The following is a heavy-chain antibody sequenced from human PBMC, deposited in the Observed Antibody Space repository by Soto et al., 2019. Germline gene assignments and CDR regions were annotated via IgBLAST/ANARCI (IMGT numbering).Heavy chain of an antibody. CDR1: GGSISSGGYY. J-gene: IGHJ6*02. V-gene: IGHV4-31*03. CDR2: IYYSGST. D-gene: IGHD6-13*01. CDR3: ARAPYSSIFYYYYYYGMDV. Sequence: TLSLTCTVSGGSISSGGYYWSWIRQHPGKGLEWIGYIYYSGSTYYNPSLKSRVTISVDTSKNQFSLKLSPVTAADTAVYYCARAPYSSIFYYYYYYGMDVWGQRTTVNVSS.